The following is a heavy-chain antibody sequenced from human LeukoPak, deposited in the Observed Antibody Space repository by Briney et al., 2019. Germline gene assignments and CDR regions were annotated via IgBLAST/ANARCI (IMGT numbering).Heavy chain of an antibody. CDR2: ISSGSTYI. V-gene: IGHV3-21*01. Sequence: GGSLRLSCAASGFTFSSYSMNWVRQAPGKGLEWVSSISSGSTYIYYADSMKGRFTISRDNAKKSLYLQMNSLRAEDTAVYYCARDTVAGQVRNWGQGTLVTVSS. CDR3: ARDTVAGQVRN. J-gene: IGHJ4*02. D-gene: IGHD6-19*01. CDR1: GFTFSSYS.